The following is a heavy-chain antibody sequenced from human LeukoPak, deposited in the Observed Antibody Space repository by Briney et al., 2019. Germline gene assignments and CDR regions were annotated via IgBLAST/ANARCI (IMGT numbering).Heavy chain of an antibody. J-gene: IGHJ4*02. V-gene: IGHV3-23*01. D-gene: IGHD3-3*01. CDR1: GFTFSSYA. Sequence: GGSLRLSCAASGFTFSSYAMSWVRPAPGKGLEWVSAISGSGGSTYYADSVKGRFTISRDNSKNTLYLQMNSLRAEDTAVYYCAKLSAYYDFWSGLLDYWGQGTLVTVSS. CDR3: AKLSAYYDFWSGLLDY. CDR2: ISGSGGST.